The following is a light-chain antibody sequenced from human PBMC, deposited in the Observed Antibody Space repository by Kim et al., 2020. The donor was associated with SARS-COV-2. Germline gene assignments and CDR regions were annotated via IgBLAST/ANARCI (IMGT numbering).Light chain of an antibody. Sequence: VALGQTVRITRQGDSLRSYYATWYQQKPGQAPILVIYGKNNRPSGIPDRFAGSSSGNTASLTITETQAGDEADYYCNSRDSNDNVVFGGGTKLTVL. CDR2: GKN. V-gene: IGLV3-19*01. CDR3: NSRDSNDNVV. CDR1: SLRSYY. J-gene: IGLJ3*02.